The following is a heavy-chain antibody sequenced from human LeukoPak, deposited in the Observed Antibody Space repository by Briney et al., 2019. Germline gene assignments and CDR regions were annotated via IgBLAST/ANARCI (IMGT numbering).Heavy chain of an antibody. CDR3: ARDFPARDWFFDL. CDR2: INANTGNP. CDR1: GYTFTSYS. V-gene: IGHV7-4-1*02. Sequence: ASVKVSCKASGYTFTSYSMNWVRQAPGQGLEYMGWINANTGNPTYAPGLTGRFVFSLDPSVSTAYLQISSLKAEDTAVYYCARDFPARDWFFDLWGRGTLVTVSS. J-gene: IGHJ2*01.